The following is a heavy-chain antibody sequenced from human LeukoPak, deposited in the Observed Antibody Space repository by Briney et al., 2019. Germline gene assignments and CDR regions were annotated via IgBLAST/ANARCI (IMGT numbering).Heavy chain of an antibody. CDR1: GGSISSFY. J-gene: IGHJ2*01. V-gene: IGHV4-59*01. D-gene: IGHD3-9*01. CDR2: IYYNGST. Sequence: PSETLSLTCTVSGGSISSFYWSWIRQPPGKGLEWIGYIYYNGSTNYNPSLKSRVTISVDTSKNQFSLKLSSVTAADTAVYYCARVGRYFDWLSYWYFDLWGRGTLVTVSS. CDR3: ARVGRYFDWLSYWYFDL.